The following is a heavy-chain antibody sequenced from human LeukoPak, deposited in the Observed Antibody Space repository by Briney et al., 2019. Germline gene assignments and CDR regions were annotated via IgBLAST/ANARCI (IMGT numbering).Heavy chain of an antibody. CDR2: ISSSSNYI. CDR1: GFTFSSYS. Sequence: GGSMRLFCAASGFTFSSYSMNWVGQAPGKGLEWGSYISSSSNYINYADSVRGRFTISRDNAKNSLYLQMNSLRAEDTAVYYCARDESLVRGAAFDYWGQRAQVIVSS. CDR3: ARDESLVRGAAFDY. V-gene: IGHV3-21*01. J-gene: IGHJ4*02. D-gene: IGHD3-10*01.